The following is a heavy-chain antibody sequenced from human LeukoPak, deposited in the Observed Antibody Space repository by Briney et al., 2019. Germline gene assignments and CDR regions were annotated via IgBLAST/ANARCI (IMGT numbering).Heavy chain of an antibody. D-gene: IGHD1-26*01. CDR2: IKEDGSEK. CDR3: ARKWGFYDS. CDR1: GFTFSSYW. Sequence: PGGSPRLSCAASGFTFSSYWMTWVRQAPGKGLEWVANIKEDGSEKSYVDSVKGRFTISRDNAKNSLYLQMNSLRAEDTAVYYCARKWGFYDSWGQGTVVTVSS. V-gene: IGHV3-7*01. J-gene: IGHJ4*02.